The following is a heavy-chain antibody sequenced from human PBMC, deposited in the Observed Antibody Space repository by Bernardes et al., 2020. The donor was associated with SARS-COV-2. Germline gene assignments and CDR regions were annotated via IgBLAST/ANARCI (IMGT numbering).Heavy chain of an antibody. J-gene: IGHJ4*02. V-gene: IGHV3-74*01. CDR3: ARGGKYSFNYYFDY. CDR2: TNSEGSST. D-gene: IGHD5-18*01. Sequence: GGSLRLSCAASGFTFSIYWIHWVRQAPGKGLEWVSRTNSEGSSTSYTDSVKGRFTISRDNAKNTVYLQMNSLRAEDTAVYYCARGGKYSFNYYFDYWGQGTLVTVSS. CDR1: GFTFSIYW.